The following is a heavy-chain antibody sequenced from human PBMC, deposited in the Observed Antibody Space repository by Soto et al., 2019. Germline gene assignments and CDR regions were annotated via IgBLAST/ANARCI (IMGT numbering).Heavy chain of an antibody. D-gene: IGHD6-19*01. CDR3: ARDVALADYYYYYDIDV. CDR2: IWDDGSNK. V-gene: IGHV3-33*01. CDR1: GFTFSSYG. Sequence: QVQLVESGGGVVQPGRSLRLSCAASGFTFSSYGMNWVRKAPGKGLEWVAVIWDDGSNKYYADSVKGRFTISRDNSKNTLYLQMNSLSAEDTAVYYCARDVALADYYYYYDIDVWGKGTTVTVSS. J-gene: IGHJ6*03.